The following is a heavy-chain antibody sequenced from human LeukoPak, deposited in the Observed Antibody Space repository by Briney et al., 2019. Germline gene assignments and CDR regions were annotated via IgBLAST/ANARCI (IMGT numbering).Heavy chain of an antibody. J-gene: IGHJ4*02. D-gene: IGHD6-6*01. Sequence: GGSLRLSCAASGFTFSSYAMSWVRQAPGKGVEWVSAISGSGGSTYYADSVKGRFTISRDNSKNTLYLQMNSLRAEDTAVYYCAKDREAALDYYFDYWGQGTLATVSS. V-gene: IGHV3-23*01. CDR1: GFTFSSYA. CDR2: ISGSGGST. CDR3: AKDREAALDYYFDY.